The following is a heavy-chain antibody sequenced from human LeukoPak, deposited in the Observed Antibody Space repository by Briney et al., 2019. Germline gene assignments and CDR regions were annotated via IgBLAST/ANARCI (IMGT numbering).Heavy chain of an antibody. CDR1: GFTVSSNY. Sequence: GGSLRLSCAASGFTVSSNYMSWVRQAPGKGLEWVSVIYSGGSTYYADSVKGRFTISRDNSKNTLYLQMNSLRAEDTAVYYCAGRITIFGVVLYYWGQGTLVTVSS. V-gene: IGHV3-53*01. D-gene: IGHD3-3*01. J-gene: IGHJ4*02. CDR2: IYSGGST. CDR3: AGRITIFGVVLYY.